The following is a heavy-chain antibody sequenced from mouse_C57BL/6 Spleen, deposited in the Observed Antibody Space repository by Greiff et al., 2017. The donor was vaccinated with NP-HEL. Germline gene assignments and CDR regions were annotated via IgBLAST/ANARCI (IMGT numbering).Heavy chain of an antibody. J-gene: IGHJ4*01. CDR3: VRHGLYYAMDY. Sequence: EVKLVESGGGLVQPKGSLKLSCAASGFSFNTYAMNWVRQAPGKGLEWVARIRSKSNNYATSYADSVKDRFTISRDDSESMLYLQMNNLKTEDTAMYYCVRHGLYYAMDYWGQGTSVTVSS. CDR2: IRSKSNNYAT. V-gene: IGHV10-1*01. CDR1: GFSFNTYA.